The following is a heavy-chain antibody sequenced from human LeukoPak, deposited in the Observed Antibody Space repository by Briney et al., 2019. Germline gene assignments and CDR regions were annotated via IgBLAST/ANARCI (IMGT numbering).Heavy chain of an antibody. CDR1: GFPFSSSW. CDR2: IKEDGSEK. J-gene: IGHJ4*02. V-gene: IGHV3-7*01. D-gene: IGHD5-24*01. Sequence: GGSLRLSCAASGFPFSSSWMSWVRQVPGKGLAWVANIKEDGSEKYYADSVKGRFTISRDNPKNLLFLQINSLRVEDTAVYYCARETPRRGETRDGYRWGQGTVVTVSS. CDR3: ARETPRRGETRDGYR.